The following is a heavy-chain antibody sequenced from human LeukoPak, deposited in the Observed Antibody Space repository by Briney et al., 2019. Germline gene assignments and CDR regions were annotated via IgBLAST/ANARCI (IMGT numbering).Heavy chain of an antibody. CDR1: GFTFSSYW. CDR3: ARDRYCSGGSCYYHDAFDI. D-gene: IGHD2-15*01. Sequence: GSLRLSCAASGFTFSSYWMSWVRQAPGKGLEWVANIKQDGSEKYYVDSVKGRFTISRDNAKNSLYLQMNSLRAEDTAVYYCARDRYCSGGSCYYHDAFDIWGQGTMVTVSS. J-gene: IGHJ3*02. CDR2: IKQDGSEK. V-gene: IGHV3-7*01.